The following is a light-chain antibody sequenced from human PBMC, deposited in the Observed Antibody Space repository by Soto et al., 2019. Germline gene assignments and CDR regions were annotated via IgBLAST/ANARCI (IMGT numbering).Light chain of an antibody. V-gene: IGKV3-20*01. CDR1: QSVSSSY. J-gene: IGKJ2*01. CDR2: GAS. CDR3: QQHTSSPHKYT. Sequence: EIVLTQSPGTLSLSPGERATLSCRASQSVSSSYLVWYQQKPGQAPTLLIYGASSRATVIPDRVSGSGSGTDFTLTISRLEPEDFAVYYCQQHTSSPHKYTCGQRTKLETK.